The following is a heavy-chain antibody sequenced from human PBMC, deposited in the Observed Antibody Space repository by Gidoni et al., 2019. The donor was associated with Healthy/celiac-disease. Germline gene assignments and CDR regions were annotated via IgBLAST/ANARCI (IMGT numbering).Heavy chain of an antibody. Sequence: QVQLVESGGGVVQPGRSLSLSCSASGFTFSSYAMHWVRQAPGKGLEWVAVISYDGSNKYYADSVKGRFTISRDNSKNTLYLQMNSLRAEDTAVYYCASLKWWMTGGQTDYWGQGTLVTVSS. CDR2: ISYDGSNK. CDR1: GFTFSSYA. V-gene: IGHV3-30*01. D-gene: IGHD2-8*01. CDR3: ASLKWWMTGGQTDY. J-gene: IGHJ4*02.